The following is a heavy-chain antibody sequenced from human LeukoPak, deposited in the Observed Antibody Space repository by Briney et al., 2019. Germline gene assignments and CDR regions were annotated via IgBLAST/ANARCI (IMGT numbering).Heavy chain of an antibody. V-gene: IGHV3-23*01. Sequence: GGSLRLSCAASGFTFSNAWMSWVRQAPGKGLEWVSAISGGGGTTLYADSVKGRFTISRDNAKNSLYLQMNSLRAEDTAVYYCASPVGATTLNYWGQGTLVTVSS. CDR2: ISGGGGTT. J-gene: IGHJ4*02. CDR3: ASPVGATTLNY. CDR1: GFTFSNAW. D-gene: IGHD1-26*01.